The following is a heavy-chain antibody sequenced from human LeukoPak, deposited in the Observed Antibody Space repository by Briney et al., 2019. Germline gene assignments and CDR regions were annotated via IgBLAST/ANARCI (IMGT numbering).Heavy chain of an antibody. CDR2: IKQDGSEK. D-gene: IGHD3-16*01. J-gene: IGHJ4*02. CDR3: AREMITFGGADRRFDY. CDR1: GFTFSSYW. V-gene: IGHV3-7*01. Sequence: GGSLRLSCAASGFTFSSYWMSWVRQAPGKGLEWVANIKQDGSEKYYVDSVKGRFTISRDNAKNSLYLQMNSLRAEDTAVYYCAREMITFGGADRRFDYWGQGTLVTVSS.